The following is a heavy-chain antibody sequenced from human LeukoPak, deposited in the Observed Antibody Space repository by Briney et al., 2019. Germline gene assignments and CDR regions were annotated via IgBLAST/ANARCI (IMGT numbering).Heavy chain of an antibody. V-gene: IGHV3-15*01. CDR2: IKSKIDGETT. J-gene: IGHJ4*02. CDR1: GFTFSNAW. Sequence: PGGSLRLSCAASGFTFSNAWMSWVRQAPGKGLEWVGRIKSKIDGETTDYAAPVQGRFTISRDDSKNTLYLQMNSLKTEDTAVYYCILDRPGYFDYWGQGTLVTVSP. CDR3: ILDRPGYFDY. D-gene: IGHD3/OR15-3a*01.